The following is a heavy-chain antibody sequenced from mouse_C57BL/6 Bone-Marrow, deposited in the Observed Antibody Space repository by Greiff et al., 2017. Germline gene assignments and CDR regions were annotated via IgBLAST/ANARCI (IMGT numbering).Heavy chain of an antibody. J-gene: IGHJ2*01. V-gene: IGHV1-26*01. D-gene: IGHD3-1*01. CDR3: ARGGGLFFDY. Sequence: EVQLQQSGPELVKPGASVKISCKASGYTFTDYYMNWVKQSHGKSLEWIGDINPNNGGTSYNQKFKGKATLTVDKSSSTAYMELRSLTSEDSAVYYCARGGGLFFDYWGQGTTLTVSS. CDR1: GYTFTDYY. CDR2: INPNNGGT.